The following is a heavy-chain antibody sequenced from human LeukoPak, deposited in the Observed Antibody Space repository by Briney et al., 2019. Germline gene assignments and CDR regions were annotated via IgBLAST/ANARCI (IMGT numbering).Heavy chain of an antibody. CDR2: IYWDDDK. V-gene: IGHV2-5*02. J-gene: IGHJ5*02. D-gene: IGHD3-10*01. Sequence: ESGPTLVKPTQTLTLTCTFSGFSLSTSGVGVGWIRQPPGKALEWLALIYWDDDKRYSPSLKSRLTITKDTSKNQVVLTMTNMDPVDTATYYCAHRFDPNWFDPWGQGTLVTVSS. CDR1: GFSLSTSGVG. CDR3: AHRFDPNWFDP.